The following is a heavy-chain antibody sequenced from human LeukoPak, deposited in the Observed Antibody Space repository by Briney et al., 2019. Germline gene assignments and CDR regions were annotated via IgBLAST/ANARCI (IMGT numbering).Heavy chain of an antibody. Sequence: ASVKVSCKASGYTFTGYYVHWVRQAPGQGLEWMGWINPHSGDTSYAQNFQGRVTMTRDTSISTVYMELSRLRSDDTAVYYCARVPRGVYYFDYWGQGTLVTVSS. CDR2: INPHSGDT. CDR1: GYTFTGYY. J-gene: IGHJ4*02. V-gene: IGHV1-2*02. CDR3: ARVPRGVYYFDY. D-gene: IGHD3-10*01.